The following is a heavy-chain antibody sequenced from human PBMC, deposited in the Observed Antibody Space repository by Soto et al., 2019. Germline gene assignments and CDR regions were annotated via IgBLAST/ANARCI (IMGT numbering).Heavy chain of an antibody. Sequence: PSETLSLTCTVSGGSISSGGYYWSWIRQHPGKGLEWIGYIYYSGSTYYNPSLKSRVTISVDTSKNQFSLKLSSVTAADTAVYYCARSYYDSDLTYFDYWGQGTLVTVSS. CDR2: IYYSGST. J-gene: IGHJ4*02. CDR1: GGSISSGGYY. V-gene: IGHV4-31*03. D-gene: IGHD3-22*01. CDR3: ARSYYDSDLTYFDY.